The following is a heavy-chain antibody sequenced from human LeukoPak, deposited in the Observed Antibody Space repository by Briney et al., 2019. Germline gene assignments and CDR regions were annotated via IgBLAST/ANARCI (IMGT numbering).Heavy chain of an antibody. V-gene: IGHV4-34*01. Sequence: PSETLSLTCAVYGGSFSGCYWSWIRQPPGKGLEWIGEINHSGSTNYNPSLKSRVTISVDTSKNQFSLKLSSVTAADTAVYYCARGERLLEWSHTVVWFDPWGQGTLVTVSS. D-gene: IGHD3-3*01. CDR3: ARGERLLEWSHTVVWFDP. CDR1: GGSFSGCY. J-gene: IGHJ5*02. CDR2: INHSGST.